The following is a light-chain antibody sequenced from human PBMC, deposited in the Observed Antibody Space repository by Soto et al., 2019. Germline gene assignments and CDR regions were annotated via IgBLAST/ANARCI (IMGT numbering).Light chain of an antibody. CDR3: QQTYSTPYT. Sequence: IHMTQSPSSLSASVGDRVTITCRASQRITTYLNWYQQKPGEAPKLLISTSGTLQRGVPSRFSVSESGTDFTLTITSLQPADFATYFCQQTYSTPYTFGQGTKLEIK. CDR2: TSG. CDR1: QRITTY. V-gene: IGKV1-39*01. J-gene: IGKJ2*01.